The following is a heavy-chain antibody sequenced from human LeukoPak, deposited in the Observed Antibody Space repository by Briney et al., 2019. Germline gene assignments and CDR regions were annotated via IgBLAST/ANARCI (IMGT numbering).Heavy chain of an antibody. J-gene: IGHJ4*02. Sequence: GGSLRLSCAGSGFTFSSYGLHWVRQAPGKGLEWVAFISYDGTKKHYADFVKGRFTISRDNSKNSLYLQMNSLRAEDTAVYYCARGHKWNDYWGQGTLVTVSS. CDR1: GFTFSSYG. CDR2: ISYDGTKK. CDR3: ARGHKWNDY. V-gene: IGHV3-30-3*01. D-gene: IGHD1-20*01.